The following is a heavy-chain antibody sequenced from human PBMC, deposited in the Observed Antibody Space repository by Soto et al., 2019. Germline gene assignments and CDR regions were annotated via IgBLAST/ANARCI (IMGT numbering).Heavy chain of an antibody. Sequence: SETLSLTCTVSGGSISSGDYYWSWIRQPPGKGLEWIGYIYYSGSTYYNPSLKSRVTISVDTTKNQIYLNVGSVTAADTAVYYCARGPIRPSWGQGTLVTVSS. CDR2: IYYSGST. CDR3: ARGPIRPS. CDR1: GGSISSGDYY. J-gene: IGHJ5*02. V-gene: IGHV4-30-4*01.